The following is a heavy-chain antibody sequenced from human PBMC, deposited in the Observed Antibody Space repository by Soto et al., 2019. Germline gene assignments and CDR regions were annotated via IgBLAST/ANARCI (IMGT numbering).Heavy chain of an antibody. CDR2: IDTRGGST. D-gene: IGHD3-10*01. J-gene: IGHJ3*02. V-gene: IGHV1-46*01. CDR1: GYTFTRYN. CDR3: ARDLPRDLVRGSFDI. Sequence: QAQLVQSGAEVRKPGASANISCKASGYTFTRYNIHWVRQAPGQGLERMGIIDTRGGSTDYTQRFQGRVTMTRDTSTGTVYMELSSLGSEDTAVYYCARDLPRDLVRGSFDIWGQGTMVTVSS.